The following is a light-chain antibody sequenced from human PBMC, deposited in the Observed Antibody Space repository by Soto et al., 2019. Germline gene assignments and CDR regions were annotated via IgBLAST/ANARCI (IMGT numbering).Light chain of an antibody. V-gene: IGKV3-11*01. CDR3: QQRSSWLT. CDR1: QSVSSY. Sequence: EIVLTQSPATLSLSPGERATLSCRASQSVSSYLAWYQQKPGQAPRLLIYDASNRATGIPARFSGSGSGTDFTLTIVSLESGDFAVYYCQQRSSWLTFGGGTKLEIK. CDR2: DAS. J-gene: IGKJ4*01.